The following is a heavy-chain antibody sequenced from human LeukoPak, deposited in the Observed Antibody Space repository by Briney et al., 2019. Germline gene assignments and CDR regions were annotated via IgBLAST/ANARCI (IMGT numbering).Heavy chain of an antibody. CDR1: GYTFTSYG. D-gene: IGHD3-22*01. CDR2: INTNTGNP. CDR3: ARGPPVVAIAYFDY. V-gene: IGHV7-4-1*02. Sequence: ASVKVSCKASGYTFTSYGISWVRQAPGQGLEGMGWINTNTGNPTYAQGFTGRFVFSLDTSVSTAYLQISSLKAEDTAVYYCARGPPVVAIAYFDYWGQGTLVTVSS. J-gene: IGHJ4*02.